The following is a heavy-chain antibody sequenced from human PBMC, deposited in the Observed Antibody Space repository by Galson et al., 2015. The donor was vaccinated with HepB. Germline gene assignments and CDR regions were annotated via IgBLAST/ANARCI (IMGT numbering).Heavy chain of an antibody. D-gene: IGHD3-3*01. CDR1: GFTFSSYS. CDR3: ARDQKRFLEWSG. Sequence: SLRLSCAASGFTFSSYSMNWVRQAPGKGLEWVSSISSSSSYIYYADSMKGRFTISRDNAKNSMYLKMNNLRAENTAVYYCARDQKRFLEWSGWGQG. CDR2: ISSSSSYI. V-gene: IGHV3-21*01. J-gene: IGHJ1*01.